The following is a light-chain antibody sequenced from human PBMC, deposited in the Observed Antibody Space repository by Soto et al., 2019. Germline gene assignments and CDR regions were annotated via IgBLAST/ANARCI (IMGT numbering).Light chain of an antibody. CDR1: QSILSSSNNKNY. CDR3: QQYYSTPPT. Sequence: DIVMTQSPDSLTVSLGERATINCKSSQSILSSSNNKNYLVWYQQKPGQPPKVLINWASTRESGVPDRFSGSGYGADFTLTISSLQAEDVAVYYCQQYYSTPPTFGGGTKLAIK. CDR2: WAS. V-gene: IGKV4-1*01. J-gene: IGKJ4*01.